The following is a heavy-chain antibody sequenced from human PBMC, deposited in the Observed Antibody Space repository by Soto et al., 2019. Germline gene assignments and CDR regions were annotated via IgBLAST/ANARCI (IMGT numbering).Heavy chain of an antibody. Sequence: NASETLSLTCTVSGGSISSYYWSWIRQPPGKGLEWIGYIYYSGSTNCNPSLKSRVTISVDTSKNQFSLKLSSVTAADTAVYYCAREEMYSSGWYVDYWGQGTLVTVSS. D-gene: IGHD6-19*01. CDR1: GGSISSYY. J-gene: IGHJ4*02. CDR3: AREEMYSSGWYVDY. V-gene: IGHV4-59*01. CDR2: IYYSGST.